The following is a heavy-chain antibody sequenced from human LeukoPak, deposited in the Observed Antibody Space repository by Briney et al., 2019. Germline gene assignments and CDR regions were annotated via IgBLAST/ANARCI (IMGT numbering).Heavy chain of an antibody. V-gene: IGHV3-7*01. J-gene: IGHJ4*02. Sequence: GGSLRLSCAASGFTFSSYWMSWVRQAPGKGLEWVANIKQDGSEKYYVDSVKGRFTISRDNVKNSLFLQMNSLRAEDTAVYYCAIWFGDLNYWGQGTLVTVSS. CDR1: GFTFSSYW. CDR3: AIWFGDLNY. CDR2: IKQDGSEK. D-gene: IGHD3-10*01.